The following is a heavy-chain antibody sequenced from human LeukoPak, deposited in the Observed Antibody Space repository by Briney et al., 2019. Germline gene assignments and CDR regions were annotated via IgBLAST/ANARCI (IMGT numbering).Heavy chain of an antibody. D-gene: IGHD6-13*01. Sequence: GGSLRLSCAASGFTFSDYYMSWIRQAPGKGLEWVSYISSSGSTIYYADSVKGRFTISRDNAKNSLYLQMNSLRAEDTAVYYCARSRIAAAGTYFDCWGQGTLVTVSS. V-gene: IGHV3-11*04. J-gene: IGHJ4*02. CDR3: ARSRIAAAGTYFDC. CDR1: GFTFSDYY. CDR2: ISSSGSTI.